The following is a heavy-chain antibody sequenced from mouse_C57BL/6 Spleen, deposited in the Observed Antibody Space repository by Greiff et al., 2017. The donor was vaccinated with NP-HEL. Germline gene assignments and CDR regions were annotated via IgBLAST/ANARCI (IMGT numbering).Heavy chain of an antibody. J-gene: IGHJ2*01. V-gene: IGHV5-12*01. CDR2: ISNGGGST. Sequence: DVKLVESGGGLVQPGGSLKLSCAASGFTFSDYYMYWFRQTPEKRLEWVAYISNGGGSTYYPDTVKGRFTISRDNAKNTLYLQMSRLKSEDTAMYYCARRLGNYVFDDWGQGTTLTVPS. D-gene: IGHD2-1*01. CDR1: GFTFSDYY. CDR3: ARRLGNYVFDD.